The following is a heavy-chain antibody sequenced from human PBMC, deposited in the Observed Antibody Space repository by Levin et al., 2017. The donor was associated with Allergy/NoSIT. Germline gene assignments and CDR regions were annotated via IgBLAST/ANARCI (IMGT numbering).Heavy chain of an antibody. CDR2: ISYDGSNQ. D-gene: IGHD6-19*01. CDR3: ARDYSSGWDNWFDP. V-gene: IGHV3-30*04. CDR1: GFTFSSYA. J-gene: IGHJ5*02. Sequence: SGGSLRLSCAASGFTFSSYAMHWVRQAPGRGLEWVAVISYDGSNQYYADSVKGRFTISRDNSKNTLFLQMNSLRAEDTAVYFCARDYSSGWDNWFDPWGQGTLVTVSS.